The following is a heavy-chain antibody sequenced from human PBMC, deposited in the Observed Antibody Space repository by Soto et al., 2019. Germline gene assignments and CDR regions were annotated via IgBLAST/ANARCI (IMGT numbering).Heavy chain of an antibody. CDR2: IIPMLTVT. D-gene: IGHD2-2*01. CDR3: SMGSWSAESFDV. Sequence: QVHLEQSGAEVKKPGSSVKVSCKAAGGTFSTYTLIWVRQAPGQGLEWMGRIIPMLTVTNSAQKFQGRVILTANKYTITAFMELTSLTSDNTAVYYCSMGSWSAESFDVWGQGTMVTVSS. V-gene: IGHV1-69*02. J-gene: IGHJ3*01. CDR1: GGTFSTYT.